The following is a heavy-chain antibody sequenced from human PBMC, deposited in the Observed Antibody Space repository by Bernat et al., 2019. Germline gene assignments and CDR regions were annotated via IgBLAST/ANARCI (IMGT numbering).Heavy chain of an antibody. V-gene: IGHV3-30-3*01. J-gene: IGHJ6*02. CDR3: ARGRGSSWTYYYYGMDV. D-gene: IGHD6-13*01. Sequence: QVQLVESGGGVVQPGRSLRLSCAASGFTFSSYAMHWVRQAPGKGLEWVAVISYDGSNKYYADSVKGRFTISRDNSKNTLYLQMNSLRAEDTAVYYCARGRGSSWTYYYYGMDVWGQGTTVTVSS. CDR1: GFTFSSYA. CDR2: ISYDGSNK.